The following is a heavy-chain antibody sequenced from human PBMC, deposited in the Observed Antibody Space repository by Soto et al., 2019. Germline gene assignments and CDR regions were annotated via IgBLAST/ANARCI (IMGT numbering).Heavy chain of an antibody. V-gene: IGHV3-53*01. CDR2: IFSSGES. Sequence: SLRLSCAASGFTVSSTYMSWVRQAPGQGLGWVSIIFSSGESFYADSVKGRFTISRDSSDNTVYLQMNSLKAEDTAVYYCARGGRSMVRTFDHWGQGTLVTVSS. D-gene: IGHD3-10*01. J-gene: IGHJ4*02. CDR3: ARGGRSMVRTFDH. CDR1: GFTVSSTY.